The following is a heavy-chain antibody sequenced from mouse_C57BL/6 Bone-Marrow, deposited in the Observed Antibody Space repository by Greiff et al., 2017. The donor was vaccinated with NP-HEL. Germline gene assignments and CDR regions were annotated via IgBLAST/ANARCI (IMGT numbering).Heavy chain of an antibody. Sequence: QVHVKQSGAELVKPGASVKLSCTASGFTFTEYTIHWVKQRSGQGLEWIGWFYPGSGSIKYIEKFKDKATLTADKSSSTVYMELSRLTSEDPAVYFCARHAREGYRSGVGNWYFDVWGTGTTVTVSS. J-gene: IGHJ1*03. CDR3: ARHAREGYRSGVGNWYFDV. V-gene: IGHV1-62-2*01. CDR2: FYPGSGSI. D-gene: IGHD1-1*01. CDR1: GFTFTEYT.